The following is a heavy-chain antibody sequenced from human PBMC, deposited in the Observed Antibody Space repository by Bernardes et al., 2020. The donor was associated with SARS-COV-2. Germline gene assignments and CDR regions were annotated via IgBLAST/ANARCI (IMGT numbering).Heavy chain of an antibody. V-gene: IGHV3-30*04. J-gene: IGHJ4*02. CDR3: AREGFGIVPTSTGSLDS. D-gene: IGHD3-3*01. Sequence: GGSLRLSCAASGFRFSSFAMHWVRQAPGKGLEWLAVVSSDGTITFYGDSVKGRFTISRDNSQNTLYLQMDRLRPEDTAVYHCAREGFGIVPTSTGSLDSWGLGTLVTVSS. CDR1: GFRFSSFA. CDR2: VSSDGTIT.